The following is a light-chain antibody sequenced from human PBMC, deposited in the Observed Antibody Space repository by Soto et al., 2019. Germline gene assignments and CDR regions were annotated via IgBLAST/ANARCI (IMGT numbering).Light chain of an antibody. J-gene: IGLJ1*01. V-gene: IGLV2-11*01. CDR1: SSDVANYNN. Sequence: QSALTQPRSVSGSPGQSVTISCTRTSSDVANYNNVSWYQQHPGKAPKLLIYDVNKRPSGVPYRFSGSKSGNTASLTISGLQAGDEADYFCCSYAGTYTRVFGTGTKLTVL. CDR2: DVN. CDR3: CSYAGTYTRV.